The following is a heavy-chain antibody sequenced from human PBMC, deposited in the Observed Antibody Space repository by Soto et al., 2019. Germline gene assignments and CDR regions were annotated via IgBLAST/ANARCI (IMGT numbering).Heavy chain of an antibody. D-gene: IGHD3-10*01. J-gene: IGHJ6*02. CDR3: AADLEYYGSGSLPYYYGMDV. Sequence: QMQLVQSGPEVKKPGTSVKVSCKASGFTFTSSAMQWVRQARGQRLEWIGWIVVGSGNTNYAQKFQERVTMTRDMSTSTAYMELSSLRSEDTAVYYCAADLEYYGSGSLPYYYGMDVWGQGTTVTVSS. CDR2: IVVGSGNT. V-gene: IGHV1-58*02. CDR1: GFTFTSSA.